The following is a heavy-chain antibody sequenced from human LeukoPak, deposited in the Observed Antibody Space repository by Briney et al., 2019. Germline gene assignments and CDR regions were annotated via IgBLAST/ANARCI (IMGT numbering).Heavy chain of an antibody. Sequence: GGSLRLSCAASGFTFSSYAMSWVRQAPGKGLEWVSAISGSGRYTYYADSVKGRFTISRDNSKNTLYLQMNSLRAEDTAVYYCAKDSTTVVTLDAFDIWGQGTMVTVSS. D-gene: IGHD4-23*01. J-gene: IGHJ3*02. CDR1: GFTFSSYA. CDR2: ISGSGRYT. CDR3: AKDSTTVVTLDAFDI. V-gene: IGHV3-23*01.